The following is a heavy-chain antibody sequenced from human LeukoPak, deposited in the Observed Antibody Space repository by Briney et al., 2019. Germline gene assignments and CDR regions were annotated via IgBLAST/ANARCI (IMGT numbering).Heavy chain of an antibody. CDR3: ARDLQYYDYVLGSYDYYFDY. CDR1: GGSTSSYY. D-gene: IGHD3-16*01. V-gene: IGHV4-59*01. CDR2: IYYSGST. Sequence: KPSETLSLTCTVSGGSTSSYYWSWIRQPPGKGLEWIGYIYYSGSTNYNPSLKSRVTISVDTSKNQFSLKLSSVTAADTAVYYCARDLQYYDYVLGSYDYYFDYWGRGTLVTVSS. J-gene: IGHJ4*02.